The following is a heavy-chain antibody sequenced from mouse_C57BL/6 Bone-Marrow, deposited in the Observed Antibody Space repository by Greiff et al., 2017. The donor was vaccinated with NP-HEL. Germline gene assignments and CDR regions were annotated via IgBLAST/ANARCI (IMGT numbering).Heavy chain of an antibody. J-gene: IGHJ3*01. CDR3: ARKDPRRPWFAD. Sequence: QVQLQQSDAELVKPGASVKISCKVSGYTFTDHTIHWMKQRPEQGLEWIGYIYPRDGSTKYNEKFKGKGTLTADKASSTADMQLNSLTSEDSAVYFCARKDPRRPWFADWGQGTPVTVSA. D-gene: IGHD2-10*02. CDR1: GYTFTDHT. V-gene: IGHV1-78*01. CDR2: IYPRDGST.